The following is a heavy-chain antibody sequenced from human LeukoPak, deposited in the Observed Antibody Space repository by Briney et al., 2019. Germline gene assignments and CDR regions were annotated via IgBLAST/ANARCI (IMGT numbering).Heavy chain of an antibody. V-gene: IGHV3-23*01. CDR2: ISNNGGYT. J-gene: IGHJ4*02. CDR3: AKQLGYCSDGSCYFPY. D-gene: IGHD2-15*01. CDR1: GFTFSSSA. Sequence: GGSLRLSCAASGFTFSSSAMSWVRQAPGKGLEWDSAISNNGGYTYYADSVQGRFTISRDNSKSTLCLQMNSLGAEDTAVYYCAKQLGYCSDGSCYFPYWGQGTLVTVSS.